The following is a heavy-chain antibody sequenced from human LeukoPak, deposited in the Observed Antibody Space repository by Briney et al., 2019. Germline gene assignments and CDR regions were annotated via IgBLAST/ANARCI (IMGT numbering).Heavy chain of an antibody. D-gene: IGHD4-17*01. V-gene: IGHV3-15*01. Sequence: GGSLRLSCAASGFTFSNAWMSWVRQAPGKGLEWVGRIKSKTDGGTTDYAAPVKGRFTISRDDSKNTLYLQMNSLKTEDTAVYYCTTRGYGDYGVPLSDYWGQGTLVTVSS. CDR3: TTRGYGDYGVPLSDY. CDR1: GFTFSNAW. CDR2: IKSKTDGGTT. J-gene: IGHJ4*02.